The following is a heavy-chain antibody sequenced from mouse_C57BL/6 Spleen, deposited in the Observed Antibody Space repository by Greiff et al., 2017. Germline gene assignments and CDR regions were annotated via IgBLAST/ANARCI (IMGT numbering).Heavy chain of an antibody. D-gene: IGHD2-1*01. V-gene: IGHV1-80*01. J-gene: IGHJ2*01. CDR2: IYPGDGDT. CDR1: GYAFSSYW. CDR3: AREGGNSYFDY. Sequence: VKLMESGAELVKPGASVKISCKASGYAFSSYWMNWVKQRPGKGLEWIGQIYPGDGDTNYNGKFKGKATLTADKSSSTAYMQLSSLTSEDSAVYFCAREGGNSYFDYWGQGTTLTVSS.